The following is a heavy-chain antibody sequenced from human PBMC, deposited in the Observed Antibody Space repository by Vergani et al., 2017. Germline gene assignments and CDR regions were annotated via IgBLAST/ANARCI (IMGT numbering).Heavy chain of an antibody. V-gene: IGHV1-69*13. CDR1: GGTFGTYG. Sequence: VQLVQSGAEVKKPGASVKVSCKASGGTFGTYGFNWVRQAPGQGLEWVGGIFPIYGIANYGRKFQGRVTITADEATSTLYMELGGLRSDDTAVYYCARAGEGYXSSTTCFFYYMDVWGKGTTVTVSS. D-gene: IGHD2-2*01. CDR2: IFPIYGIA. CDR3: ARAGEGYXSSTTCFFYYMDV. J-gene: IGHJ6*03.